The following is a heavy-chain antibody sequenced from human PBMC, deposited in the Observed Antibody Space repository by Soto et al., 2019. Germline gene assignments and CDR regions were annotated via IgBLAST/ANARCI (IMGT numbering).Heavy chain of an antibody. CDR3: ARGQYYDYIWGSYRRNDAFDI. CDR2: INHSGST. J-gene: IGHJ3*02. CDR1: GGSFSGYY. D-gene: IGHD3-16*02. Sequence: QVQLQQWGAGLLKPSETLSLTYAVYGGSFSGYYWSWIRQPPGKGLEWIGEINHSGSTNYNPSLKSRVNISVDTSKNQFSLKLSSVTAADTAVYYCARGQYYDYIWGSYRRNDAFDIWGQGTMVTVSS. V-gene: IGHV4-34*01.